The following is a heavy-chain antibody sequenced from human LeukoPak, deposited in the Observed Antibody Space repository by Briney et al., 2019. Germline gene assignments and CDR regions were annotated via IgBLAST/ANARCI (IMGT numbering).Heavy chain of an antibody. CDR1: GFAFSSYG. V-gene: IGHV3-33*01. CDR3: ARAGDAFDI. CDR2: IWYDGSDK. Sequence: GGSLRLSCAASGFAFSSYGMHWVRQAPGKGLEWVAVIWYDGSDKYYADSVKGRFTISRDNSKNTLYLQMNSLRAEDTAVYYCARAGDAFDIWGQGTMVTVSS. J-gene: IGHJ3*02. D-gene: IGHD7-27*01.